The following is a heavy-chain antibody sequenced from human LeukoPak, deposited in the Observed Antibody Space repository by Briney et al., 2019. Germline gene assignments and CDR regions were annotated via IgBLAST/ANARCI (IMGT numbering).Heavy chain of an antibody. Sequence: GGSLRLSCAASGFTFSSYAMSWVRQAPGKGLEWVSALSGSGANTYYADSVKGRFTVSRDNSKNTLYLQINSLTAADTAVYYCAKDGGGWYTSGWYYFDYWGQGTLVTVSS. J-gene: IGHJ4*02. CDR1: GFTFSSYA. CDR3: AKDGGGWYTSGWYYFDY. D-gene: IGHD6-19*01. CDR2: LSGSGANT. V-gene: IGHV3-23*01.